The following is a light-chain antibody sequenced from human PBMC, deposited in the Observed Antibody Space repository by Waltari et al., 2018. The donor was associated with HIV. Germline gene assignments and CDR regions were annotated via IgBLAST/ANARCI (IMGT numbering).Light chain of an antibody. V-gene: IGLV7-46*01. CDR2: DTT. CDR3: SLSFGGAAV. Sequence: HAVVTQEPSLTVSPGGTVTLPFGSSTGVVPSGQWPYWFQQKPGQAPRPLIYDTTNKHSWTPARVSGSLLGGKAVLTLSGAQHEDEADYYCSLSFGGAAVFGGGTHVTVL. CDR1: TGVVPSGQW. J-gene: IGLJ2*01.